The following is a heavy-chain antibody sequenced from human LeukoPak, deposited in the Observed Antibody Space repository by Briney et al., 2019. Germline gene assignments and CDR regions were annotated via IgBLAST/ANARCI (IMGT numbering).Heavy chain of an antibody. CDR2: IYSGGST. Sequence: GRSLRLSCAASGFTVSSNYMSWVRQAPGKGLEWVSVIYSGGSTYYADSVKGRFTISRDNSKNTLYLQMNSLRAEDTAVYYCARGLAAAGTFDYWGQGTLVTVSS. CDR1: GFTVSSNY. V-gene: IGHV3-66*01. J-gene: IGHJ4*02. CDR3: ARGLAAAGTFDY. D-gene: IGHD6-13*01.